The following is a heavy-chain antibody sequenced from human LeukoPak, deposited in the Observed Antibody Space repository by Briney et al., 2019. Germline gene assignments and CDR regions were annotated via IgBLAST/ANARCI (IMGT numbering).Heavy chain of an antibody. CDR1: GFTFSNAW. Sequence: TTGGSLRLSCAASGFTFSNAWMSWVRQAPGKGLEWVGRIKSKTDGGTTDYAAPVKGRFTISRDDSKNTLYLQMNSLKTEDTAVYYCTTDSMVRGVTPFDYWGQGTLVTVSS. D-gene: IGHD3-10*01. J-gene: IGHJ4*02. CDR2: IKSKTDGGTT. V-gene: IGHV3-15*01. CDR3: TTDSMVRGVTPFDY.